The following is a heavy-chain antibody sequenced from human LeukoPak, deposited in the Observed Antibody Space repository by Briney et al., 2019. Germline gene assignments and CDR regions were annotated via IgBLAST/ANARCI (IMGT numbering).Heavy chain of an antibody. CDR2: IKSKTDGGTT. V-gene: IGHV3-15*01. CDR3: AKVGIAAAGSGWFDP. D-gene: IGHD6-13*01. Sequence: PGGSLRLSRAASGFTFSNAWMSWVRQAPGKGLEWVGRIKSKTDGGTTDYAAPVKGRFTISRDDSKNTLYLQMNSLRAEDTAVYYCAKVGIAAAGSGWFDPWGQGTLVTVSS. J-gene: IGHJ5*02. CDR1: GFTFSNAW.